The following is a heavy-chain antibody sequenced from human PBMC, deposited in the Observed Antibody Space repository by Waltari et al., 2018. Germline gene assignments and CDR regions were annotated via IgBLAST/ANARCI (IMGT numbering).Heavy chain of an antibody. CDR2: FYRSGVT. CDR1: GGSINRGVYY. CDR3: AIMVRGIMGGVDY. J-gene: IGHJ4*02. D-gene: IGHD3-10*01. Sequence: QVQLQESGPGLVKPSQTLSLTCTVSGGSINRGVYYWHWIRQPAGKGLEGIGRFYRSGVTNYNPSLKSRVSISLDTSKNQFSLRLNSVTAADTAVYYCAIMVRGIMGGVDYWGQGTLVIVSS. V-gene: IGHV4-61*02.